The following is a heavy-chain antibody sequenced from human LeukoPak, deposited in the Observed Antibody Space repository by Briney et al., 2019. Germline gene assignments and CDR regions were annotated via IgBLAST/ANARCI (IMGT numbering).Heavy chain of an antibody. CDR2: ISSNGGST. D-gene: IGHD6-6*01. CDR1: GFTFSSYA. CDR3: ARDAGGQLAAYSFDY. V-gene: IGHV3-64*01. Sequence: GGSLRLSCAASGFTFSSYAMHWVRQAPGKGLEYVSAISSNGGSTYYANSVKGRFTISRDNSKNTLYLQMGSLRAEDMAVYYCARDAGGQLAAYSFDYWGQGTLVTVSS. J-gene: IGHJ4*02.